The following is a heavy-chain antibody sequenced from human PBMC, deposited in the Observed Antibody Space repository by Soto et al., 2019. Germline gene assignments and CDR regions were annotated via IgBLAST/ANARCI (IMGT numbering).Heavy chain of an antibody. J-gene: IGHJ4*02. D-gene: IGHD2-2*01. V-gene: IGHV4-34*01. CDR1: GGSFSGYY. CDR2: INHSGST. CDR3: ARAHYEYCSSTSCHPFDY. Sequence: PSETLSLTCAVNGGSFSGYYWSWIRQPPGKGLEWIGEINHSGSTNYNPSLKSRVTISVDTSKNQFSLKLSSVTAADTAVYYCARAHYEYCSSTSCHPFDYWGQGTLVTVSS.